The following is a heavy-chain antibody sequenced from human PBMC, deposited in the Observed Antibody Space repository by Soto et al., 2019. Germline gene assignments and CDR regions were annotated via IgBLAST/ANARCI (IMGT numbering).Heavy chain of an antibody. Sequence: QVQLVQSGAEVKKPGSSVKVSCKASGGTFSSYTISWVRQAPGQGLEWMGRIIPILGIANYAQKLQGRVTITADKSTSTAYMELSSLRSEDTAVYYCARGDCSGGSCYSYYYYGMDVWGQGTTVTVSS. CDR2: IIPILGIA. CDR3: ARGDCSGGSCYSYYYYGMDV. J-gene: IGHJ6*02. CDR1: GGTFSSYT. V-gene: IGHV1-69*02. D-gene: IGHD2-15*01.